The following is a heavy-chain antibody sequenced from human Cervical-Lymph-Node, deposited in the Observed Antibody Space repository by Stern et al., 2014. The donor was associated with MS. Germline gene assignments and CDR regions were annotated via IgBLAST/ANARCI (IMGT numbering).Heavy chain of an antibody. D-gene: IGHD3-10*01. CDR1: VYTFTTYF. Sequence: VQLVQSGAEVEKPGASLKLSCKASVYTFTTYFIYWVRHAPGQGLEWMGMINPSGGATSFAQKFQGRVTMTRDTSTTTVYLEVTSLTSEDTAVYYCAGSPNPYYGMDVWGQGTTVTVSS. CDR2: INPSGGAT. V-gene: IGHV1-46*01. CDR3: AGSPNPYYGMDV. J-gene: IGHJ6*02.